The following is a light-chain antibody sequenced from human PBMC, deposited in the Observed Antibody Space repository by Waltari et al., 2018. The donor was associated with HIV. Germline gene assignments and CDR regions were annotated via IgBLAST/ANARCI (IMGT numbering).Light chain of an antibody. J-gene: IGLJ1*01. CDR1: SSDVGGYNY. CDR3: CSYAGSYTVYV. V-gene: IGLV2-11*01. CDR2: DVS. Sequence: QSALTQPRSVSGSPGQSVTISYTGTSSDVGGYNYVSWYQQHLGKAPKLMIYDVSKRPSGVPDSFSGSKSGNTASLTISGLQAEDEADYYCCSYAGSYTVYVFGTGTKVTVL.